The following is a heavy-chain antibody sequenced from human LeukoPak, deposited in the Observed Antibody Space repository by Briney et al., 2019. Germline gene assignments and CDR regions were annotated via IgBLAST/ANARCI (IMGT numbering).Heavy chain of an antibody. D-gene: IGHD3-16*02. CDR3: ARDKLGLGELSLYDQ. V-gene: IGHV1-2*02. CDR2: VNPNSGGT. Sequence: ASVKVSCKASGYTLTGYYMHWVRQAPGQGLEWMGWVNPNSGGTRYAQKFQDRVTMTRDTSISTAYMELSRLRSDDTAMYYCARDKLGLGELSLYDQWGQGTLVTVFS. CDR1: GYTLTGYY. J-gene: IGHJ5*02.